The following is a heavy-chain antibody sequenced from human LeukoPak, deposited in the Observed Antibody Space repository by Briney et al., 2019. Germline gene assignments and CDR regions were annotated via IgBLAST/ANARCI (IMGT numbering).Heavy chain of an antibody. V-gene: IGHV4-34*01. Sequence: PSETLSLTCAVYGGTFSGYYWSWIRQPPGKGLEWIGEINHSGSTNYNPSLKSRVTISVDTSKNQFSLKLSSVTAADTAVYYCARAYYSSGWYGYWGQGTLVTVSS. CDR3: ARAYYSSGWYGY. J-gene: IGHJ4*02. D-gene: IGHD6-19*01. CDR2: INHSGST. CDR1: GGTFSGYY.